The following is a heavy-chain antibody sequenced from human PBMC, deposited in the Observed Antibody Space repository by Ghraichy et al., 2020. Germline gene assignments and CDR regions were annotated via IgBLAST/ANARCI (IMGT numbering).Heavy chain of an antibody. J-gene: IGHJ6*02. Sequence: GESLNISCKGSGYSFTSYWIGWVRQMPGKGLEWMGIIYPGDSDTRYSPSFQGQVTISADKSISTAYLQWSSLKASDTAMYYCARLEYSSSLITYYYYGMDVWGQGTTVTVSS. CDR1: GYSFTSYW. D-gene: IGHD6-6*01. V-gene: IGHV5-51*01. CDR2: IYPGDSDT. CDR3: ARLEYSSSLITYYYYGMDV.